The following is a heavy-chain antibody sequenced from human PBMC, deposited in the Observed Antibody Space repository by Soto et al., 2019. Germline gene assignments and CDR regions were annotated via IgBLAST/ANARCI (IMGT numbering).Heavy chain of an antibody. J-gene: IGHJ3*02. D-gene: IGHD1-26*01. V-gene: IGHV3-30*03. Sequence: GGSLRLSCAASGFTFSVYGMHWVRQAPGKGLEWVAVISHEGSSKHYADSVRGRFTISRDTSKNTLYLQMDSLRAEDTAVFFCARAKYSGSYKPPNGFDIWGQGTMVTVSS. CDR3: ARAKYSGSYKPPNGFDI. CDR2: ISHEGSSK. CDR1: GFTFSVYG.